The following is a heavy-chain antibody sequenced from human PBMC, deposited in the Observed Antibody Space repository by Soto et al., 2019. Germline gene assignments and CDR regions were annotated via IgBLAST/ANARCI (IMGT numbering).Heavy chain of an antibody. CDR2: IWYDGSNK. J-gene: IGHJ4*02. Sequence: QVQPVESGGGVVQPGRSLRLSCAASGFTFSSYGMHWVRQAPGKGLEWVAVIWYDGSNKYYADSVKGRFTISRDNSKNTLYLQMNSLRAEDKAVYYCARDKRSSWYYFDYWGQGTLVTVSS. CDR1: GFTFSSYG. D-gene: IGHD6-13*01. V-gene: IGHV3-33*01. CDR3: ARDKRSSWYYFDY.